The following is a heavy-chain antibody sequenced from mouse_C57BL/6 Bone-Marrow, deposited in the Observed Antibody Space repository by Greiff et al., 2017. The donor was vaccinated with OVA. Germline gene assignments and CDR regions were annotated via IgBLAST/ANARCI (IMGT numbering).Heavy chain of an antibody. D-gene: IGHD2-2*01. CDR1: GFTFSDYG. CDR2: ISSGSSTI. CDR3: ARREVCLRRDWYFDV. V-gene: IGHV5-17*01. Sequence: EVQGVESGGGLVKPGGSLKLSCAASGFTFSDYGMHWVRQAPEKGLEWVAYISSGSSTIYYAETVKGRFTISRDNAKNTLFLQMTSLRSEDTAMYYCARREVCLRRDWYFDVWGTGTTVTVSS. J-gene: IGHJ1*03.